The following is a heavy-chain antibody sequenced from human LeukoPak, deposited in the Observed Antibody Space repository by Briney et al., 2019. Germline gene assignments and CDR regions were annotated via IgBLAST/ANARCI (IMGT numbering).Heavy chain of an antibody. Sequence: SETLSLTCTVSGYSISSGYYWGWIRQPPGKGLEWIGSIYHSGSTYYNPSLKSRVTISVDTSKNQFSLKLSSVTAADTAVYYCARGSRPVYNPLTGKRYFDYWGQGTLLTVSS. D-gene: IGHD3-9*01. CDR1: GYSISSGYY. J-gene: IGHJ4*02. V-gene: IGHV4-38-2*02. CDR2: IYHSGST. CDR3: ARGSRPVYNPLTGKRYFDY.